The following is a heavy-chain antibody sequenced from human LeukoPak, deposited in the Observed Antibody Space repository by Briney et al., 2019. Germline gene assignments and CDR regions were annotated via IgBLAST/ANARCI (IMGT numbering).Heavy chain of an antibody. V-gene: IGHV3-20*01. CDR3: ARGYSSSWYY. CDR2: INWNGGST. J-gene: IGHJ4*02. D-gene: IGHD6-13*01. CDR1: GFTFDDYG. Sequence: PGGSLRLSCAAAGFTFDDYGMSWVRQAPGEVLEWVSGINWNGGSTGYAGSVKGRFTKSRDNAKNSLYLQMNSLRAEDTALYDCARGYSSSWYYWGQGTLVTVSS.